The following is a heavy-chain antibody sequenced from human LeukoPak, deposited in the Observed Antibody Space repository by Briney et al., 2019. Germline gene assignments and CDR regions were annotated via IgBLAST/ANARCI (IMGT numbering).Heavy chain of an antibody. J-gene: IGHJ4*02. V-gene: IGHV3-73*01. CDR2: IRSKANNYAT. CDR1: GFTFSSYG. D-gene: IGHD2-21*02. Sequence: GGSLRLSCAASGFTFSSYGMHWVRQASGKGLEWVGRIRSKANNYATTYAASVTGRFTFSRDDSKSTAYLQMNSLKTEDTAVYYCTRLTVVTGGVYYFDYWGQGTLVTVSS. CDR3: TRLTVVTGGVYYFDY.